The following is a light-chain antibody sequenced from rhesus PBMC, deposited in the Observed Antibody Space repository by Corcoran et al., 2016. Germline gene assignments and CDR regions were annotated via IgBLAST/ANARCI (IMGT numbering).Light chain of an antibody. Sequence: QAALTQPRSVSGSPGQSVTISCTGPSSDIGGYNYVSWYQQHPGTAPKLMIYEFSKRPSGVSDRFSGSKSGNTASLTIYGLQAEDEADYYCSSYAGSNTIVFGSGTKLTVL. CDR1: SSDIGGYNY. CDR3: SSYAGSNTIV. CDR2: EFS. V-gene: IGLV2-32*02. J-gene: IGLJ6*01.